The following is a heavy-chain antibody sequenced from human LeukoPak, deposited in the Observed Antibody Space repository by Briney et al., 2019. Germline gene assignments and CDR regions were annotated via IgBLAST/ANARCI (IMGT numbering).Heavy chain of an antibody. V-gene: IGHV4-4*02. CDR3: ARDLVSGYYGSGSYSYYFDY. CDR1: GGSISSSNW. CDR2: IYHSGST. D-gene: IGHD3-10*01. Sequence: SETLSLTCAVSGGSISSSNWWSWVRQPPGKGLEWIGEIYHSGSTNYNPSLKSRVTMSVDTSKNQFSLKLSSVTAADTAVYYCARDLVSGYYGSGSYSYYFDYWGQGTLVTVSS. J-gene: IGHJ4*02.